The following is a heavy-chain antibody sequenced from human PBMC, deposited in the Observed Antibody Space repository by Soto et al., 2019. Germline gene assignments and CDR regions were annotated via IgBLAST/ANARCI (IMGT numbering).Heavy chain of an antibody. D-gene: IGHD1-26*01. CDR2: INQDGSEK. J-gene: IGHJ4*02. CDR3: ARDYPSGSYYDY. Sequence: PGGSLRLSCAASGFTFSSYWMSWVRQAPGKGLEWVARINQDGSEKYYVDSVKGRFTISRDNAKNSLYLQMNSLRAEDTAVYYCARDYPSGSYYDYWGQGTLVTVSS. V-gene: IGHV3-7*03. CDR1: GFTFSSYW.